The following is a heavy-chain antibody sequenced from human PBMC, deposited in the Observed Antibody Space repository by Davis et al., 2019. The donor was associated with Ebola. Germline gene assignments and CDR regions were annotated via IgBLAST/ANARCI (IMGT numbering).Heavy chain of an antibody. CDR1: GFIFSNCA. Sequence: GESLKISCAASGFIFSNCAMYWVRQAPGKGLEWVSIIGTGHDTYYADSVKGRFTISRDNSKNTLYLQMNSLRGADTAVYYCARDYDFWSGYFDYWGQGTLVTVSS. D-gene: IGHD3-3*01. J-gene: IGHJ4*02. V-gene: IGHV3-23*01. CDR3: ARDYDFWSGYFDY. CDR2: IGTGHDT.